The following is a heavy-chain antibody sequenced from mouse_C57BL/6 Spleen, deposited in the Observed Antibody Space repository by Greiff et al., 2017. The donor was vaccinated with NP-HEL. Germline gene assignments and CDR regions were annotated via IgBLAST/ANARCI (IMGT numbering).Heavy chain of an antibody. CDR3: ARSITTVVEGPWFAY. CDR1: GYAFSSSW. V-gene: IGHV1-82*01. Sequence: QVQLKQSGPELVKPGASVKISCKASGYAFSSSWMNWVKQRPGKGLEWIGRIYPGDGDTTYNGKFKGKATLTADKSSSTAYMQLSSLTSEDSAVYFCARSITTVVEGPWFAYWGQGTLVTVSA. J-gene: IGHJ3*01. D-gene: IGHD1-1*01. CDR2: IYPGDGDT.